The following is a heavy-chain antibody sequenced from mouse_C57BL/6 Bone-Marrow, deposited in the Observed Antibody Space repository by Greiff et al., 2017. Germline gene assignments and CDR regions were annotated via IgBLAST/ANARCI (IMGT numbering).Heavy chain of an antibody. CDR1: YTFSRRVH. D-gene: IGHD1-1*01. CDR2: GQGLEWIG. Sequence: QVQLQQSGPELARPWASVKISCQAFYTFSRRVHFAIRDTNYWMQWVKQRPGQGLEWIGAIYPGNGDTSSYQKFKGTATLTADKFSSTTYMQLSNLASEGSAVYYCAVHYCGSGGYAMDYWGQGTAVTVSS. CDR3: SEGSAVYYCAVHYCGSGGYAMDY. J-gene: IGHJ4*01. V-gene: IGHV1-87*01.